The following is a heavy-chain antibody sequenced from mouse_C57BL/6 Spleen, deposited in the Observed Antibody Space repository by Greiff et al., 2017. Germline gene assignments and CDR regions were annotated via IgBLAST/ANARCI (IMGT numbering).Heavy chain of an antibody. Sequence: VQLQQSGTVLARPGASVKMSCKTSGYTFTSYWMHWVKQRPGQGLEWIGAIYPGNSDTSYNQKFKGKAKLTAVTSASTAYMELSSLTNEDSAVYYCTRRRIVTTYFDVWGTGTTVTVSS. V-gene: IGHV1-5*01. D-gene: IGHD2-5*01. J-gene: IGHJ1*03. CDR3: TRRRIVTTYFDV. CDR1: GYTFTSYW. CDR2: IYPGNSDT.